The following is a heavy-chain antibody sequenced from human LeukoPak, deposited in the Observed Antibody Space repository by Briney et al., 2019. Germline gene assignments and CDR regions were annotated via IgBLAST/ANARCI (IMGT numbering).Heavy chain of an antibody. CDR2: IYYSGST. J-gene: IGHJ2*01. V-gene: IGHV4-59*05. D-gene: IGHD3-22*01. CDR1: GGSISSYY. Sequence: SEXLSLTCTVSGGSISSYYWRWLRQPPGKGLEWIGSIYYSGSTYYAPSLKSPVTISVDTSKNQFSLKLSSVTAADTAVYYCARIVVVIGYFDLWGRGTLVTVPS. CDR3: ARIVVVIGYFDL.